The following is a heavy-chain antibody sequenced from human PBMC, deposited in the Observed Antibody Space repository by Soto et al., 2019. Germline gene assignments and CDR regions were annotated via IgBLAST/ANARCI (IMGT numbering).Heavy chain of an antibody. CDR2: ISWNSGSI. V-gene: IGHV3-9*01. J-gene: IGHJ3*02. Sequence: GGSLRLSCAASGFTFDDYAMHWVRQAPGKGLEWVSGISWNSGSIGYADSVKGRFTISRDNAKNSLYLQMNSLRAEDTALYYCAKAFKGDHDAFDIWGQGTMVTVSS. CDR1: GFTFDDYA. CDR3: AKAFKGDHDAFDI. D-gene: IGHD1-26*01.